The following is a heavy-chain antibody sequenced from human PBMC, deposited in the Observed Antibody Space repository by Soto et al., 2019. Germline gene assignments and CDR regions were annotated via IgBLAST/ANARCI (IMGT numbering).Heavy chain of an antibody. J-gene: IGHJ5*02. CDR2: IYYSGST. CDR3: ARGLYYDFWSGFWFDP. CDR1: GGSISSYY. V-gene: IGHV4-59*01. D-gene: IGHD3-3*01. Sequence: QVQLQESGPGLVKPSETLSLTCTVSGGSISSYYWSWIRQPPGKGLEWIGYIYYSGSTNYNPSLKSRVTISVDTSKNQFSLKLSSVTAADTAVYYCARGLYYDFWSGFWFDPWGQGTLVTVSS.